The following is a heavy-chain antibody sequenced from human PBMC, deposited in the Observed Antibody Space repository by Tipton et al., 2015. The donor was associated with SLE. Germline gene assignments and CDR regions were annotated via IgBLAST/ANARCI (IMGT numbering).Heavy chain of an antibody. CDR2: IYYSGST. D-gene: IGHD2-2*01. Sequence: TLSLTCTVSGGSISSGGHYWSWIRQHPGKGLEWIGYIYYSGSTYYNPSLKSRVTISVDTSKNQFSLKLSSVTAADTAVYYCASHSTHYCSSTSCYFDYWGQGTLVTVSS. J-gene: IGHJ4*02. CDR3: ASHSTHYCSSTSCYFDY. V-gene: IGHV4-31*03. CDR1: GGSISSGGHY.